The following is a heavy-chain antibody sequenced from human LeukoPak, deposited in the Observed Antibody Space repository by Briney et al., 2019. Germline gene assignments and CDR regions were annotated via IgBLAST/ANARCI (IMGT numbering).Heavy chain of an antibody. D-gene: IGHD4-11*01. Sequence: GSLRLSCAVSGFTSSTYWISWVRQAPGKGLEWVSYISSSSGTIYYAESVKGRFTISRDNAKNSLYLQMNSLRAEDTAVYYCATLYSSFFDYWGQGTLVTVSS. J-gene: IGHJ4*02. CDR2: ISSSSGTI. CDR3: ATLYSSFFDY. CDR1: GFTSSTYW. V-gene: IGHV3-48*01.